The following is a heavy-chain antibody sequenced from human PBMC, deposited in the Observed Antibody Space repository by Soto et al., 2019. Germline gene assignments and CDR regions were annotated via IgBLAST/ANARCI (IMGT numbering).Heavy chain of an antibody. CDR3: ARYATVTTNRGWFDP. D-gene: IGHD4-17*01. CDR2: IIPIFGTA. CDR1: GGTFSSYA. Sequence: SVKVSCKASGGTFSSYAISWVRQAPGQGLEWMGGIIPIFGTANYAQKFQGRVTITADESTSTAYMELSSLRSEDTAVYYCARYATVTTNRGWFDPWGQGALVTVSS. J-gene: IGHJ5*02. V-gene: IGHV1-69*13.